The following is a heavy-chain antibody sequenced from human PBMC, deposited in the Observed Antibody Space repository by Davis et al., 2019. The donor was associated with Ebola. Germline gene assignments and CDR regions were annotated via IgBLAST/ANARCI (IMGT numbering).Heavy chain of an antibody. V-gene: IGHV3-7*03. J-gene: IGHJ2*01. CDR1: GFTFSSYW. CDR2: IKQDGSEK. D-gene: IGHD3-10*01. CDR3: ARLYGPGHYLNWYFNL. Sequence: GESLKISCAASGFTFSSYWMSWVRQAPGKGLEWVANIKQDGSEKYYVDSVKGRFTISRDNAKNSLYLQMNSLRAEDTAVYYCARLYGPGHYLNWYFNLWGRGTLVTVSS.